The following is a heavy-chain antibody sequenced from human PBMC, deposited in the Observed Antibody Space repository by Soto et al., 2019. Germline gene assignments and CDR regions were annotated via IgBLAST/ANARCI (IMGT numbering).Heavy chain of an antibody. J-gene: IGHJ6*03. V-gene: IGHV4-31*03. CDR2: IYYSGST. D-gene: IGHD6-6*01. CDR1: GGSISSGGYY. Sequence: SETLSLTCTVSGGSISSGGYYWSWIRQHPGKGLEWTGYIYYSGSTYYNPSLKSRVTISVDTSKNQFSLKLSSVTAADTAVYYCARAGSSSSGYYYYYYMDVWGKGTTVTVSS. CDR3: ARAGSSSSGYYYYYYMDV.